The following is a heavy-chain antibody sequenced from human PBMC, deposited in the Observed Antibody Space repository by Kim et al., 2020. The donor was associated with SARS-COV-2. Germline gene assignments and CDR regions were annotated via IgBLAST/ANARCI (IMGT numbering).Heavy chain of an antibody. CDR3: ARGGGYCSSTSCYAPGMDV. J-gene: IGHJ6*02. D-gene: IGHD2-2*01. Sequence: WGSLRLSCAASGFTFSSYWMHWVRQAPGKWLVWVSRINSDGSSTSYADSVKGRFTISRDNAKNTLYLQMNSLRAEDTAVYYCARGGGYCSSTSCYAPGMDVWGQGPTVTVSS. V-gene: IGHV3-74*01. CDR2: INSDGSST. CDR1: GFTFSSYW.